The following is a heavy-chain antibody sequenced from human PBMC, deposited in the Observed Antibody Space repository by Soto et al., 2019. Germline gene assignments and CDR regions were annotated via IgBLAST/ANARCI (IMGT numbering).Heavy chain of an antibody. CDR3: ARDRRRDMVRETPYYYYGMDV. CDR1: GRSITSSNW. V-gene: IGHV4-4*02. J-gene: IGHJ6*02. CDR2: IYHSGST. D-gene: IGHD3-10*01. Sequence: SETLSLSCAVPGRSITSSNWWSWVRHPPGKGMEWIGEIYHSGSTNYNPSLKSRVTISVDKSKNQFSLKLSSVTAADTAVYYCARDRRRDMVRETPYYYYGMDVWGQGTTVT.